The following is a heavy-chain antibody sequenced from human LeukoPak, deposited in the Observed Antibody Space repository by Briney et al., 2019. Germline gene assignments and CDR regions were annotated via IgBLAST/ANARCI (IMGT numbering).Heavy chain of an antibody. Sequence: ASVKVSCKVSGYTLTELSMHWVRQAPGKGLEWMRGFDPEDGETIYAQKFQGRVTMTRDTSTSTVYMELSSLRSEDTAVYYCARDPTSSIAAPKPFDYWGQGTLVTVSS. CDR1: GYTLTELS. CDR2: FDPEDGET. V-gene: IGHV1-24*01. D-gene: IGHD6-6*01. J-gene: IGHJ4*02. CDR3: ARDPTSSIAAPKPFDY.